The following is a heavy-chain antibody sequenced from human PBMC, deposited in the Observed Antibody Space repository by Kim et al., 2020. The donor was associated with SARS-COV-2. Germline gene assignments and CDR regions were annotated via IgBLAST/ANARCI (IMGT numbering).Heavy chain of an antibody. CDR1: GGTFSSYA. CDR2: IIPIFGTA. CDR3: ARVHVTMVRVNWFDP. J-gene: IGHJ5*02. D-gene: IGHD3-10*01. Sequence: SVKVSCKASGGTFSSYAISWVRQAPGQGLEWMGGIIPIFGTANYAQKFQGRVTITADESTSTAYMELSSLRSEDTAVYYCARVHVTMVRVNWFDPWGQGTLITVSS. V-gene: IGHV1-69*13.